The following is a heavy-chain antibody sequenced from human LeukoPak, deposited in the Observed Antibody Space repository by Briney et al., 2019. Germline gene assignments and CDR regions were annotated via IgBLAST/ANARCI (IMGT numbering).Heavy chain of an antibody. Sequence: SETLSPTCTVSGGSISSGGYYWSWIRQHPGKGLEWIGSIYYSGSTNYNPSLQGRVTISLDTSRNQFSLKLSSVTAADTAVYYCASGDNDPLFDYWGQGTLVTVSS. CDR2: IYYSGST. J-gene: IGHJ4*02. V-gene: IGHV4-31*03. CDR3: ASGDNDPLFDY. D-gene: IGHD1-1*01. CDR1: GGSISSGGYY.